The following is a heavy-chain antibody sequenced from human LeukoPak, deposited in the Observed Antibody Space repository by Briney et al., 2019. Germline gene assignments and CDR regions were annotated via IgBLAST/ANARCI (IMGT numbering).Heavy chain of an antibody. D-gene: IGHD3-22*01. CDR1: GGSISSYY. V-gene: IGHV4-4*07. J-gene: IGHJ4*02. Sequence: SETLSLTCTVSGGSISSYYWSWIRQPAGKGLEGIGRSYTSGSTNYNPSLKSRVTMSVDTSKNQFSLKLSSVTAADTAVYYCAREPRYYDSSGYYFSPHYFDYWGQGTLVTVSS. CDR2: SYTSGST. CDR3: AREPRYYDSSGYYFSPHYFDY.